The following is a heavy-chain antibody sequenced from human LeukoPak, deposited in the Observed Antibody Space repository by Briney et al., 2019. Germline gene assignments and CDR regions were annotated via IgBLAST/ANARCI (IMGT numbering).Heavy chain of an antibody. V-gene: IGHV4-34*01. CDR3: ARGLGIMITFGGVIATDLFDY. CDR1: GGSFSGYY. CDR2: INHSGST. D-gene: IGHD3-16*02. Sequence: SETLSLTCAVYGGSFSGYYWSWIRQPPGKGLEWIGEINHSGSTNYNPSLKSRVTISVDTSKNQFSLKLSSVTAADTAVYYCARGLGIMITFGGVIATDLFDYRGQGTLVTVSS. J-gene: IGHJ4*02.